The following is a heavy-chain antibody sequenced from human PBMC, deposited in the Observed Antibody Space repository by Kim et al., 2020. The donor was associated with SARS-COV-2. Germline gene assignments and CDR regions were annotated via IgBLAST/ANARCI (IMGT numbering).Heavy chain of an antibody. CDR1: GYSFTSYW. D-gene: IGHD6-13*01. Sequence: GESLKISCKGSGYSFTSYWISWVRQMPGKGLEWMGRIDPSDSYTNYSPSFQGHVTISADKSISTAYLQWNSLKASDTAMYYCARHHPAAGTMGHQNWFDPWGQGTLVTVSS. J-gene: IGHJ5*02. CDR2: IDPSDSYT. V-gene: IGHV5-10-1*01. CDR3: ARHHPAAGTMGHQNWFDP.